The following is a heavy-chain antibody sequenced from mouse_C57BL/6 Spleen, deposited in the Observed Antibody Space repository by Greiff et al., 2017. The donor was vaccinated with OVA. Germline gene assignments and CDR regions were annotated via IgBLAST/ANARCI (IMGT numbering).Heavy chain of an antibody. Sequence: EVMLVESGGGLVKPGGSLKLSCAASGFTFSSYTMSWVRQTPEKRLEWVATISGGGGNTYYPDSVKGRFTISRDNAKNTLYLQMSSLRSEDTALYYCARQIYYYGSSYEGGAMDYWGQGTSVTVSS. D-gene: IGHD1-1*01. V-gene: IGHV5-9*01. CDR1: GFTFSSYT. J-gene: IGHJ4*01. CDR3: ARQIYYYGSSYEGGAMDY. CDR2: ISGGGGNT.